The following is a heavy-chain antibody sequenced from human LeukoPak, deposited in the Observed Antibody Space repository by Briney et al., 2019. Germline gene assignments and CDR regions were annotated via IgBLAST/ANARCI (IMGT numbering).Heavy chain of an antibody. D-gene: IGHD3-22*01. CDR2: ISWNSGSI. J-gene: IGHJ4*02. V-gene: IGHV3-9*01. CDR1: GFTFDDYA. CDR3: AKVRSGYYYNYFDY. Sequence: GGSLRLSCAASGFTFDDYAMHWVRQAPGKGLELVSGISWNSGSIGYADSVKGRFTISRDNAKNSLYLQMNSLRAEDTALYYCAKVRSGYYYNYFDYWGQGTLVTVAS.